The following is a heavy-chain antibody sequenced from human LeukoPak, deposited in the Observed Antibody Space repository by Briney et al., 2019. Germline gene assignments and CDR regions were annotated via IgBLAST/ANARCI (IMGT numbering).Heavy chain of an antibody. CDR3: ARGPYDSSGYYYEGYWYFDL. D-gene: IGHD3-22*01. CDR1: GGSFSGYY. V-gene: IGHV4-34*01. Sequence: SETLSLTCAVYGGSFSGYYWSWIRQPPGKGLEWIGEINHSGSTNYNPSLKSRVTISVDTSKNQFSLKLSSVTAADTAAYYCARGPYDSSGYYYEGYWYFDLWGRGTLVTVSS. J-gene: IGHJ2*01. CDR2: INHSGST.